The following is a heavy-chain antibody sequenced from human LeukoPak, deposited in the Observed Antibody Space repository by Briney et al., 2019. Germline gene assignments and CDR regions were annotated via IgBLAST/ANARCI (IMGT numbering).Heavy chain of an antibody. CDR3: ARALSSAAPFDP. J-gene: IGHJ5*02. CDR1: GGSISSSSYY. Sequence: SETLSLTCTVSGGSISSSSYYWSWIRQPPGKGLEGLGYIYYSGSTNYNPSLKSRVTISVDTSKNQFSLKLSSVTAADTAVYYCARALSSAAPFDPWGQGALVTVSS. V-gene: IGHV4-61*01. D-gene: IGHD6-6*01. CDR2: IYYSGST.